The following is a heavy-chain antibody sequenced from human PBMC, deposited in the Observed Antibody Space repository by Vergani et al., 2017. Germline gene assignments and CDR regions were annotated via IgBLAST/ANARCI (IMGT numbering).Heavy chain of an antibody. CDR1: GGSIRSGPHY. CDR2: VYSSGST. V-gene: IGHV4-61*02. CDR3: ARDSSSGWYDWFDP. Sequence: QVQLQESGPGLVKSSQTLSLTCTVSGGSIRSGPHYWSWIRQPAGRGLEWIGRVYSSGSTNYNPSLKSRVTMSVDTSKNQFSLKLSSVTAADTAVYYCARDSSSGWYDWFDPWGQGTLVIVSS. D-gene: IGHD6-19*01. J-gene: IGHJ5*02.